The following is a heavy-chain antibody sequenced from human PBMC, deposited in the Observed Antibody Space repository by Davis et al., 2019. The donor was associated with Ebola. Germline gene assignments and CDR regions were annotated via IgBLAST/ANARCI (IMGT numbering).Heavy chain of an antibody. V-gene: IGHV3-64*01. J-gene: IGHJ6*02. CDR3: AREDAQGLYYYYGMDV. Sequence: GGSLRLSCAASGFTFSSYAMHWVRQAPGKGLKYVSAISSNGGSTYYANSVKGRFTISRDNSKNTLYLQMNSLRAEDTAVYYCAREDAQGLYYYYGMDVWGQGTTVTVSS. CDR1: GFTFSSYA. CDR2: ISSNGGST.